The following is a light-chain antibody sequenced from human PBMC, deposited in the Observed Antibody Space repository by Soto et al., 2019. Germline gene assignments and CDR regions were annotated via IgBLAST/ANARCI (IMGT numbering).Light chain of an antibody. CDR2: GAS. V-gene: IGKV3-20*01. CDR3: QQYGSSAWT. Sequence: EIVLTQSPGTLSLSPGERATLSCRASQSVSSSYLTWYQQKPGQAPRLLIYGASSRATGIPGRFSGSGSGTDFTLTISRLEPEEFAVYYCQQYGSSAWTFGQGPKVELK. J-gene: IGKJ1*01. CDR1: QSVSSSY.